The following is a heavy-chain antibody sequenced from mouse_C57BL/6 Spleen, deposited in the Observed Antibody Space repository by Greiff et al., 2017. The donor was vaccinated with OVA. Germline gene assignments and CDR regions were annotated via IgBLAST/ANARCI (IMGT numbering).Heavy chain of an antibody. CDR3: ARDDGYLDY. V-gene: IGHV5-4*01. Sequence: EVMLVESGGGLVKPVGSLKLSCAASGFTFSSYAMSWVRQTPEKRLEWVATISDGGSYTYYPDNVKGRFTISRDNAKNNLYLQMSHLKSEDTAMYYCARDDGYLDYWGQGTTLTVSS. CDR1: GFTFSSYA. J-gene: IGHJ2*01. CDR2: ISDGGSYT. D-gene: IGHD2-3*01.